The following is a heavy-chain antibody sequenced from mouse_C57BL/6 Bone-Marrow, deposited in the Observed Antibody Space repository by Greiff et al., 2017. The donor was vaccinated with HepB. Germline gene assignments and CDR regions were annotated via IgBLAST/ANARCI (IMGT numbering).Heavy chain of an antibody. Sequence: VQLQQSGPELVKPGASVKIPCKASGYTFTDYNMDWVKHSHGKSLEWIGDINPNNGGTIYNQKFKGKATLTVDKSSSTAYMELRSLTSEDTAVYYCARESYYYGYWYFDVWGTGTTVTVSS. D-gene: IGHD1-1*01. J-gene: IGHJ1*03. CDR1: GYTFTDYN. CDR2: INPNNGGT. CDR3: ARESYYYGYWYFDV. V-gene: IGHV1-18*01.